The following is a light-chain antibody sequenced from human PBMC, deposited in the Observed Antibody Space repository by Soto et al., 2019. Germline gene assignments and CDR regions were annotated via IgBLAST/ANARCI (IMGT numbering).Light chain of an antibody. CDR1: SSNIGSNY. J-gene: IGLJ3*02. Sequence: QAVVTQPPSASGTPGQRVTISCSGSSSNIGSNYVYWYQQLPGSAPKLLIYRNNQRRSGVPDRFSGSKSGTSASLAISGLRSEDEADYFCPAWDDSLSGPVFGGGTKVTVL. V-gene: IGLV1-47*01. CDR2: RNN. CDR3: PAWDDSLSGPV.